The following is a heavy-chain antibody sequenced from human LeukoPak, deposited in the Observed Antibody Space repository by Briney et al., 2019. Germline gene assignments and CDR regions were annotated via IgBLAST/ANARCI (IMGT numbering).Heavy chain of an antibody. CDR2: IRYDGSNK. Sequence: AGGSLRLSCAASGFTFSSYWMHWVRQAPGKGLEWVTFIRYDGSNKYYTDSVKGRFTISRDNSKNTLYLQMDSLRAEDTAVYYCARDYDFWSGYYSPTRGYFGYWGQGTLVTVSS. V-gene: IGHV3-30*02. CDR1: GFTFSSYW. CDR3: ARDYDFWSGYYSPTRGYFGY. J-gene: IGHJ4*02. D-gene: IGHD3-3*01.